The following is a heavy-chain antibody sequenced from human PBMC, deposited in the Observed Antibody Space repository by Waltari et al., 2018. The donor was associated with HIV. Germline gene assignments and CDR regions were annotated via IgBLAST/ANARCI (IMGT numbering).Heavy chain of an antibody. CDR3: ARGGYYYDISGSTYFDY. CDR1: GGSFSGYY. J-gene: IGHJ4*02. CDR2: INHSEST. V-gene: IGHV4-34*01. D-gene: IGHD3-22*01. Sequence: QVQLQQWGAGLLKPSETLSLTCAVYGGSFSGYYWSWIRQPPGKGLEWIGEINHSESTNYSPSRKSRVTISVDTAKNQFSRKLSSVTGADTAVYYCARGGYYYDISGSTYFDYWGQGTLVTVSS.